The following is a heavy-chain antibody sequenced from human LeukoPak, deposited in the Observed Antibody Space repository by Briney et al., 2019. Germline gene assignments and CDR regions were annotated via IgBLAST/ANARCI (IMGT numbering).Heavy chain of an antibody. J-gene: IGHJ5*02. CDR1: GGSISSYY. V-gene: IGHV4-59*01. Sequence: ASATLSLTCTVSGGSISSYYWSWIWQPPGKGLEWIAYISDSGTTNYNPSLRSRVTISVDTSKNQFSLKMSSVTAADTAVYYCARDVGPSGFDPWGQGTLVTVSS. CDR2: ISDSGTT. CDR3: ARDVGPSGFDP. D-gene: IGHD1-26*01.